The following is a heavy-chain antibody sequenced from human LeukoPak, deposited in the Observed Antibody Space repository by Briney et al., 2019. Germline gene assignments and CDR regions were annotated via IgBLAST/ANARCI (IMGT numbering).Heavy chain of an antibody. CDR2: IYHSGST. J-gene: IGHJ3*02. Sequence: SEALSLTCAVSGGSISSGGYSWSWIRQPPGKGLEWIGYIYHSGSTYYNPSLKSRVTISVDRSKNQFSLKLSSVTAADTAVYYCARATQYYRSAFDIWGQGTMVTVSS. V-gene: IGHV4-30-2*01. CDR1: GGSISSGGYS. D-gene: IGHD3-10*01. CDR3: ARATQYYRSAFDI.